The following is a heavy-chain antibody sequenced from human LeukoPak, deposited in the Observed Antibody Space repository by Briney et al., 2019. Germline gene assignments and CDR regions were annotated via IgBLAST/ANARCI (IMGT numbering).Heavy chain of an antibody. V-gene: IGHV4-39*07. CDR1: GGSISSSSYY. D-gene: IGHD2-15*01. J-gene: IGHJ4*02. Sequence: SETLSLTCTVSGGSISSSSYYWGWIRQPPGKGLEWIGSIHYSGSTNYNPSLKSRVTISVDTSKNQFSLKLSSVTAADTAVYYCARRRRSCCFDYWGQGTLVTVSS. CDR2: IHYSGST. CDR3: ARRRRSCCFDY.